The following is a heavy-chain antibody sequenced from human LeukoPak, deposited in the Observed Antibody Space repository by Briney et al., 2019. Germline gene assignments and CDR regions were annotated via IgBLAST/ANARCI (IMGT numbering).Heavy chain of an antibody. CDR2: IYYSGST. D-gene: IGHD2/OR15-2a*01. V-gene: IGHV4-39*07. Sequence: PSETLSLTCTVSGGSISSSSYYWGWIRQPPGKGLEWIGSIYYSGSTYYNPSLKSRVTISVDKSKNQFSLKLSSVTAADTAVYYCARDWLDPGLTTIDGMDVWGQGTTVTVSS. CDR1: GGSISSSSYY. CDR3: ARDWLDPGLTTIDGMDV. J-gene: IGHJ6*02.